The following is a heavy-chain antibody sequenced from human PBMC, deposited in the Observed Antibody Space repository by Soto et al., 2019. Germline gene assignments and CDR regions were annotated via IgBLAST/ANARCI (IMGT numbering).Heavy chain of an antibody. V-gene: IGHV1-69*01. D-gene: IGHD2-2*01. J-gene: IGHJ4*02. CDR2: IIPKYGTT. CDR1: GGPFNTFG. CDR3: ARTRQRRPVFYVDY. Sequence: QVQLMQSGAEVTKPGSSVKVSCKASGGPFNTFGISWVRQAPGQGLEWMGGIIPKYGTTNYARRFQGRVTMTADASTTTAYLELSSLRHDDTAIYYCARTRQRRPVFYVDYWGQGTPISVTS.